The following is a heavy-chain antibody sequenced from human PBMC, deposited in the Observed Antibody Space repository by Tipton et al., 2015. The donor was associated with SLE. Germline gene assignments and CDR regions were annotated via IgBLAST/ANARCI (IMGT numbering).Heavy chain of an antibody. J-gene: IGHJ3*02. CDR1: GFTFSTYW. Sequence: SLRLSCAASGFTFSTYWMHWVRQAPGKGLEWMSFIQTDGVDKNYVDSVKGRFTISRDISKNTLYLEINSLTIEDTGIYYCARGTNYAFDIWGQGTMVTVSS. CDR3: ARGTNYAFDI. CDR2: IQTDGVDK. D-gene: IGHD1/OR15-1a*01. V-gene: IGHV3-30*02.